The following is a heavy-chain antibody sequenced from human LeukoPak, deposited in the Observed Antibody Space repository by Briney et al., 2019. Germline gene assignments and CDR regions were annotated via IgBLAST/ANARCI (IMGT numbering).Heavy chain of an antibody. D-gene: IGHD3-10*01. Sequence: SETLSLTCTVSGGSISSYYWSWIRQPPGKGLEWIGYIYYSGSTNYNPSLKSRVTIPVDTSKNQFSLKLSSVTAADTAVYYCARVERITMVRGVILWFDPWGQGTLVTVSS. V-gene: IGHV4-59*01. CDR2: IYYSGST. CDR1: GGSISSYY. CDR3: ARVERITMVRGVILWFDP. J-gene: IGHJ5*02.